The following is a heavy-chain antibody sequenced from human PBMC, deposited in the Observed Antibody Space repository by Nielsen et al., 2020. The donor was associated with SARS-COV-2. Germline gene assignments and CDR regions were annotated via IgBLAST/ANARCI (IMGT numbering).Heavy chain of an antibody. J-gene: IGHJ4*02. Sequence: GESLKISCAASGLTVSRNYMTWVRQAPGKGLEWVSVIYTDGDTYYADSVKGRFTISRDNSKNTLYLQMNTPRAEDTAVYYCARDSNWKFDYWGQGTLVTVSS. V-gene: IGHV3-66*01. CDR2: IYTDGDT. CDR1: GLTVSRNY. D-gene: IGHD1-20*01. CDR3: ARDSNWKFDY.